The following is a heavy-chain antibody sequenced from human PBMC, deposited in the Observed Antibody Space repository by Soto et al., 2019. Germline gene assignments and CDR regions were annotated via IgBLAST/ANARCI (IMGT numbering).Heavy chain of an antibody. Sequence: GGSLRFSCAASGFMFSDYAMTWARQAPGKELEWVSGLLRPGRSTYYADSVKGRFTISGDTSANTVYLQMDSLRAEDTAVYYCAKDAIANDGIWLMDSWGQGTVVTVSS. J-gene: IGHJ5*02. CDR2: LLRPGRST. CDR3: AKDAIANDGIWLMDS. CDR1: GFMFSDYA. V-gene: IGHV3-23*01. D-gene: IGHD3-16*01.